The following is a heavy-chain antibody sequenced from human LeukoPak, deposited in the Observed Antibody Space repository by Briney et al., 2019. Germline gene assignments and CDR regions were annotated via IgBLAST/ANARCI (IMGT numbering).Heavy chain of an antibody. V-gene: IGHV3-21*01. J-gene: IGHJ4*02. Sequence: GGSLRLSCAASGFTFSSYSMNWVRQAPGKGMEWVSSISSSSSYIYYADSVKGRFTISRDNAKNSLYLQMNSLRAEDTAVYYCARDQRGYSGYEIDYWGQGTLVTVSS. D-gene: IGHD5-12*01. CDR2: ISSSSSYI. CDR3: ARDQRGYSGYEIDY. CDR1: GFTFSSYS.